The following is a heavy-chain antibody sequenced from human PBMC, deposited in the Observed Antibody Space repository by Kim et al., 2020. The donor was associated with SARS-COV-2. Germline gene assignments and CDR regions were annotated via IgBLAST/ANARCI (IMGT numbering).Heavy chain of an antibody. J-gene: IGHJ5*02. V-gene: IGHV1-46*01. CDR3: ARDPYYYGSGSTFDP. D-gene: IGHD3-10*01. Sequence: KFRGRVTMTRDTATSTVYMELSSLRSEDTAVYYCARDPYYYGSGSTFDPWGQGTLVTVSS.